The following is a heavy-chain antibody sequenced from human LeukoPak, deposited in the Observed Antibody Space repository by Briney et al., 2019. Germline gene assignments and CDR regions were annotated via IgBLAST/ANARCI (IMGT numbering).Heavy chain of an antibody. Sequence: GGSLRLSCAASGFTFSSYSMNWVRQAPGKGLEWVSSISSSSSYIYYADSVKGRFTISRDNAKNSLYLQMNSLRAEDTAVYYCARVGYCSSTSCYTYYFDYWGQGTLVTVSS. CDR3: ARVGYCSSTSCYTYYFDY. V-gene: IGHV3-21*01. J-gene: IGHJ4*02. CDR1: GFTFSSYS. CDR2: ISSSSSYI. D-gene: IGHD2-2*01.